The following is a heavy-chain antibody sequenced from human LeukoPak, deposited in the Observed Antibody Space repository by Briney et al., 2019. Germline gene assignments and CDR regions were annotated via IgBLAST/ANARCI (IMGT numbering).Heavy chain of an antibody. J-gene: IGHJ4*02. D-gene: IGHD3-22*01. CDR3: ARGQWLPVFDF. CDR1: GGFNTHYY. CDR2: IYHSGST. Sequence: PSETLSLTCSVSGGFNTHYYWTWIRQPPGKELEWIGYIYHSGSTKYNPSLKSRVTISVDTSKNHFPLKLSSVTAADTAVYYCARGQWLPVFDFWGQGTLVTVSS. V-gene: IGHV4-59*01.